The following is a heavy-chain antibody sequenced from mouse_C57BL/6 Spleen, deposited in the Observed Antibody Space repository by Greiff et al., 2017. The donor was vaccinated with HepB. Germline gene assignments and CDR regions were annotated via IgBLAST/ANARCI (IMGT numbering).Heavy chain of an antibody. V-gene: IGHV1-15*01. D-gene: IGHD3-2*02. Sequence: QVQLQQSGAELVRPGASVTLSCKASGYTFTDYEMHWVKQTPVHGLEWIGAIDPETGGTAYNQKFKGKAILTADKSSSTAYMELRSLTSDDSAVYYCTRKGSGYWGQGTTLTVSS. CDR3: TRKGSGY. J-gene: IGHJ2*01. CDR1: GYTFTDYE. CDR2: IDPETGGT.